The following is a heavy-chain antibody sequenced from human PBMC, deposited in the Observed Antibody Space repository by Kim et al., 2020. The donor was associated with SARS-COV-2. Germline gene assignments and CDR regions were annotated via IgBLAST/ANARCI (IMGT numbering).Heavy chain of an antibody. J-gene: IGHJ5*02. Sequence: SETLSLTCTVSGGSISSYYWSWIRQPPGKGLEWIGYIYYSGSTNYNPSLKSRVTISVDTSKNQFSLKLSSVTAADTAVYYCARSHDFWSGLTFDPWGQGT. CDR2: IYYSGST. CDR1: GGSISSYY. CDR3: ARSHDFWSGLTFDP. D-gene: IGHD3-3*01. V-gene: IGHV4-59*08.